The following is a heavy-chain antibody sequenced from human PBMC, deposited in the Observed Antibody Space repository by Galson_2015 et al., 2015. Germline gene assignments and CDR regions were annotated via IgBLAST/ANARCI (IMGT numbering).Heavy chain of an antibody. Sequence: QSGAEVTKPGTSVKLSCKDSGGTFSSYAISWVRQAPGQGLEWMGGIIPIFGTANYAQKFQGRVTIPADESTSTAYMELSSLRSEDTAVYYCARAGYSGYDLGYYYYMDVWGKGTMVTVSS. V-gene: IGHV1-69*13. CDR1: GGTFSSYA. CDR2: IIPIFGTA. CDR3: ARAGYSGYDLGYYYYMDV. D-gene: IGHD5-12*01. J-gene: IGHJ6*03.